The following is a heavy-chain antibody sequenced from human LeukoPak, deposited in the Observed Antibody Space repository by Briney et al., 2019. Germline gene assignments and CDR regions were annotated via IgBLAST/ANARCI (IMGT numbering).Heavy chain of an antibody. Sequence: ASVKVSCKASGYTFTGYYMHWVRQAPGQGLEWMGWINPNSGGTNYAQKFQGRVTMTRDTSISTAYMELSRLRSDDTAVYYCARPRNPYYYGSGSYYGYWGQGTLVTVSS. CDR1: GYTFTGYY. V-gene: IGHV1-2*02. D-gene: IGHD3-10*01. CDR2: INPNSGGT. CDR3: ARPRNPYYYGSGSYYGY. J-gene: IGHJ4*02.